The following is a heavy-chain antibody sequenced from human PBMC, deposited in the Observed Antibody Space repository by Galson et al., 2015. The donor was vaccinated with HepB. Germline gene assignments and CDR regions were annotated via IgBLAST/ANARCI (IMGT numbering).Heavy chain of an antibody. J-gene: IGHJ5*02. CDR2: IYRDDDK. D-gene: IGHD3-22*01. CDR3: ARKPPSGYEYNWLDP. Sequence: PALVKPTQTLKLTCTFSGFSLFTSGMGVGWIRQPPGKALEWLALIYRDDDKRYSPSLKNRPTITADISRKQVVLTMTNMDPADTATYYCARKPPSGYEYNWLDPWGQGALVTVSS. V-gene: IGHV2-5*02. CDR1: GFSLFTSGMG.